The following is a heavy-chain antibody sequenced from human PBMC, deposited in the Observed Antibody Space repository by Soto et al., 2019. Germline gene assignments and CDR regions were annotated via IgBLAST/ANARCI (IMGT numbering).Heavy chain of an antibody. V-gene: IGHV3-33*01. CDR2: IRFDGSNT. CDR1: AVTFTGFG. CDR3: ARDGVGTTTYFGYFDY. D-gene: IGHD1-26*01. J-gene: IGHJ4*02. Sequence: GGSLRLSCAASAVTFTGFGMHWVRQAPGKGLEWVAVIRFDGSNTYYADSVKGRFTISRDDPKNMLYLQMNSLRAEDTAIYYCARDGVGTTTYFGYFDYWGLGTLVTVSS.